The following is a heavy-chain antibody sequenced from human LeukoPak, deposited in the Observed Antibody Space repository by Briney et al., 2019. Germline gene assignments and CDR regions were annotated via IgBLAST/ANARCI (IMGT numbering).Heavy chain of an antibody. CDR3: ARALTRYCRSTSCYLGYFDY. CDR1: GGTFSSYA. CDR2: IIPIFGTA. J-gene: IGHJ4*02. V-gene: IGHV1-69*13. D-gene: IGHD2-2*01. Sequence: ASVKVSCKASGGTFSSYAISWVRQAPGQGLEWMGGIIPIFGTANYAQKFQGRVTITADESTSTAYMELSSLRSEDTAVYYCARALTRYCRSTSCYLGYFDYWGQGTLVTVSS.